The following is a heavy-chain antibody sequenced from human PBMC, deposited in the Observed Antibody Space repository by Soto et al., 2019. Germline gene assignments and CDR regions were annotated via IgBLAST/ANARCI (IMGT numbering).Heavy chain of an antibody. CDR3: ARDAFHSICSGGSCYGTHYFDI. D-gene: IGHD2-15*01. V-gene: IGHV1-18*01. Sequence: ASVKVSCKASGYTFTSYGISWVRQAPGQGLEWMGWISAYNGNTNYAQKLQGRVTMTTDTSTSTAYMELRSLRSDDTAVYYCARDAFHSICSGGSCYGTHYFDIWGQGTMVTVSS. J-gene: IGHJ3*02. CDR1: GYTFTSYG. CDR2: ISAYNGNT.